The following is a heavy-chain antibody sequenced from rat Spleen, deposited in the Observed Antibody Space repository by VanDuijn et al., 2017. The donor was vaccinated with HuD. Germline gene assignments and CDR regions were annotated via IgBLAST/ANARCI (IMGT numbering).Heavy chain of an antibody. Sequence: EVQLVESGGGLVQPGRSLKLSCAASGFTFSNFDMAWVRQAPTKGLEWVTSISPSGVTYYRDSVKGRFTVSRENTKRTLYLLVDSLRSEDTATYYCVRQDTSGYSNWFAYWGQGTLVTVSS. D-gene: IGHD4-3*01. J-gene: IGHJ3*01. CDR2: ISPSGVT. CDR3: VRQDTSGYSNWFAY. V-gene: IGHV5-25*01. CDR1: GFTFSNFD.